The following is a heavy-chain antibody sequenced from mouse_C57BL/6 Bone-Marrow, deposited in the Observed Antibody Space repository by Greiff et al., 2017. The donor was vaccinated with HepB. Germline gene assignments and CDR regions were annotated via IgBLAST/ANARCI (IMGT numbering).Heavy chain of an antibody. CDR2: IRSKSNNYAT. J-gene: IGHJ4*01. D-gene: IGHD2-3*01. Sequence: EVQLQESGGGLVQPKGSLKLSCAASGFSFNTYAMNWVRQAPGKGLEWVARIRSKSNNYATYYADSVKDRFTISRDDSESMLYLQMNNLKTEDTAMYYCVRNDGYYRGPLYAMDYWGQGTSVTVSS. V-gene: IGHV10-1*01. CDR1: GFSFNTYA. CDR3: VRNDGYYRGPLYAMDY.